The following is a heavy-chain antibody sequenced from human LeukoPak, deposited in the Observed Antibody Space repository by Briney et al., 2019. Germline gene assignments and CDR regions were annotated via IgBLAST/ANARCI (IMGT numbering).Heavy chain of an antibody. Sequence: GGSLQISWKGSGCRFTSYWIGGVRQLHGKGLEGMGIIYPGDSDTRYSPSLEGQVNISADKSISTAYLQWSRLQASDTAMYYCARRSTRQFRGYFDYWGQGTLVTVSS. CDR1: GCRFTSYW. J-gene: IGHJ4*02. V-gene: IGHV5-51*01. CDR3: ARRSTRQFRGYFDY. CDR2: IYPGDSDT. D-gene: IGHD2-2*01.